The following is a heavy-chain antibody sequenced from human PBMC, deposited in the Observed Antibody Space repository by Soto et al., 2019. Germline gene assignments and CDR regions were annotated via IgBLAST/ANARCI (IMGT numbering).Heavy chain of an antibody. J-gene: IGHJ5*02. V-gene: IGHV4-34*01. Sequence: SETLSLTCAVYGGSFSGYYWSWIRQPPGKGLEWIGEINHSGSTNYNPSLKSRVTISVDTSKNQFSLKLSSVTAADTAVYYCARVVLGYCSGGSCRNWFDPWGQGTLVTVSS. D-gene: IGHD2-15*01. CDR1: GGSFSGYY. CDR3: ARVVLGYCSGGSCRNWFDP. CDR2: INHSGST.